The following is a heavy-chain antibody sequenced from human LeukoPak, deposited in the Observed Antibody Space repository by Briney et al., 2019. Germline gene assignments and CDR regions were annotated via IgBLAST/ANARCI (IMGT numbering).Heavy chain of an antibody. Sequence: PSETLSLTCTVSGGSISSYYWSWIRQPPGKGLEWIGYIYYSGSTNYNPSLKSRVTISVDTSKNQFSLKLSSVTAADTAVYYCARVVNDVDTAMAGGLDYWGQGTLVTVSS. CDR2: IYYSGST. V-gene: IGHV4-59*01. CDR1: GGSISSYY. CDR3: ARVVNDVDTAMAGGLDY. D-gene: IGHD5-18*01. J-gene: IGHJ4*02.